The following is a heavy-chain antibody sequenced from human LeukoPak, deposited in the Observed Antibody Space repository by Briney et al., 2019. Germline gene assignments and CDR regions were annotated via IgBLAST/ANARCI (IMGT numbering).Heavy chain of an antibody. CDR2: INDSGDT. CDR3: ARSAKDCSGGKCFHTGFDY. CDR1: GGSFSGYY. D-gene: IGHD2-15*01. J-gene: IGHJ4*02. Sequence: SETLSLTCAVYGGSFSGYYWSWIRQPPGKGLEWIADINDSGDTNYYPSLKSRVTISGDTSKNQFSLKLSSVTAADTAVYYCARSAKDCSGGKCFHTGFDYWGQGTLVTVSS. V-gene: IGHV4-34*01.